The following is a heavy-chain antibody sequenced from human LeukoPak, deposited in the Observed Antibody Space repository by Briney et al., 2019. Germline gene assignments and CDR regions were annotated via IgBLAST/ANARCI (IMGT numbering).Heavy chain of an antibody. CDR3: ARETVRGVFDY. V-gene: IGHV3-53*01. D-gene: IGHD3-10*01. CDR1: GFTFSDYY. Sequence: GGSLRLSCAASGFTFSDYYMSWVRQAPGKGLEWVSVIYSGGSTYYADSVKGRFTISRDNSKNTLYLQMNSLRAEDTAVYYCARETVRGVFDYWGQGTLVTVSS. CDR2: IYSGGST. J-gene: IGHJ4*02.